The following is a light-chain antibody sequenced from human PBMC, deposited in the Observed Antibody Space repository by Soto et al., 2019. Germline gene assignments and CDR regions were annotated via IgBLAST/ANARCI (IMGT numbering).Light chain of an antibody. V-gene: IGKV1-6*02. Sequence: IQMAQSPSSLSASVGDRVTITCRASQGIGNDVGWYQQKPGKAPKLLLYAATTLQSGVPSRFSGTRSGTDFTLTISSLKPEDFATYSCLQDHNYPLTFGGGTKVEIK. J-gene: IGKJ4*01. CDR1: QGIGND. CDR2: AAT. CDR3: LQDHNYPLT.